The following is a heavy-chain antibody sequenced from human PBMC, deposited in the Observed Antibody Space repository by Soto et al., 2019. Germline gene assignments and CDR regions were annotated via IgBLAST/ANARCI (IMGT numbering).Heavy chain of an antibody. Sequence: EVQLVESGGSLVKPGGSPRLSCEASGFSFTDYSMNWVRQAPGKGLEWVSSISGSSSYIYYADSVKGRFTIFRDNAKNSLDMKMNSLRAEDTAVYYCARDRAEHYYGSGSQYWGQGTRVTVSS. V-gene: IGHV3-21*01. CDR3: ARDRAEHYYGSGSQY. CDR2: ISGSSSYI. J-gene: IGHJ4*02. CDR1: GFSFTDYS. D-gene: IGHD3-10*01.